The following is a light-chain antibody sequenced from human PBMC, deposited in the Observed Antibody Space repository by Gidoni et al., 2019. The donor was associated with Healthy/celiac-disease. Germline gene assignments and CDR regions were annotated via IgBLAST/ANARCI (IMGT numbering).Light chain of an antibody. CDR3: QQSYSTPWT. V-gene: IGKV1-39*01. CDR1: QSISSY. J-gene: IGKJ1*01. Sequence: DIQMPQPPSSLSASVGDRVTITCRASQSISSYLHWYQQKPRKAPKLLIYAASSLQSGVPSRFSGSGSGTDFTLTISSLQPEDFATYYCQQSYSTPWTFGQGTKVEIK. CDR2: AAS.